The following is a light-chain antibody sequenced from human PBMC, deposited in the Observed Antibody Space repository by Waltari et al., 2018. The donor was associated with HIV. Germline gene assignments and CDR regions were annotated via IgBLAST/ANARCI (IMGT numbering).Light chain of an antibody. J-gene: IGLJ1*01. CDR3: TGWDASLSEYV. V-gene: IGLV1-47*01. CDR1: YSNIGSAN. Sequence: QSVLTQPPSASGTPGKRVNISCSGSYSNIGSANIYWYQHLPGTAPKILIYKNIQRPSGVPDRFSGSKSGASAYLAISGLRSEDEADYYCTGWDASLSEYVFGPGTRVTV. CDR2: KNI.